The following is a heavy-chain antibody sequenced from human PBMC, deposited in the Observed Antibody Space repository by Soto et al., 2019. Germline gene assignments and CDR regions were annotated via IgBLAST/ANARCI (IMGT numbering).Heavy chain of an antibody. D-gene: IGHD2-15*01. CDR1: GFTFSSYA. V-gene: IGHV3-23*01. CDR3: AKGSSRPTPVVAATQNAFDI. J-gene: IGHJ3*02. CDR2: ISGSGGST. Sequence: PGGSLRLSCAASGFTFSSYAMSWVRQAPGKGLEWVSAISGSGGSTYYADSVKGRFTISRDNSKNTLYLQMNSLRAEDTAVYYCAKGSSRPTPVVAATQNAFDIWGQGTMVTVSS.